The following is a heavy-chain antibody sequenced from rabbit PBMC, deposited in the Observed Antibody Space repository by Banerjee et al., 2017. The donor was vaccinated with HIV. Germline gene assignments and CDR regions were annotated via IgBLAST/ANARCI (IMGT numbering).Heavy chain of an antibody. CDR2: IYAGSSDST. V-gene: IGHV1S45*01. Sequence: QEQLEESGGDLVKPEGSLTLTCTASGFSFSNKYVMCWVRQAPGKGLEWIACIYAGSSDSTYYASWAKGRFTISKTSSTTVTLQMTSLTAADTATYFCARDFSWTNLWGPGTLVTVS. D-gene: IGHD4-2*01. CDR3: ARDFSWTNL. J-gene: IGHJ4*01. CDR1: GFSFSNKYV.